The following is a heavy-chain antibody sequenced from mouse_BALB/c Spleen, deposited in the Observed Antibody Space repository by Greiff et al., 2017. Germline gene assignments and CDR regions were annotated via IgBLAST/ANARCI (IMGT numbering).Heavy chain of an antibody. V-gene: IGHV1-4*01. CDR1: GYTFTSYT. CDR2: INPSSGYT. Sequence: QVHVKQSGAELARPGASVKMSCKASGYTFTSYTMHWVKQRPGQGLEWIGYINPSSGYTNYNQKFKDKATLTADKSSSTAYMQLSSLTSEDSAVYYCASWYAWFAYWGQGTLVTVSA. CDR3: ASWYAWFAY. J-gene: IGHJ3*01. D-gene: IGHD1-1*02.